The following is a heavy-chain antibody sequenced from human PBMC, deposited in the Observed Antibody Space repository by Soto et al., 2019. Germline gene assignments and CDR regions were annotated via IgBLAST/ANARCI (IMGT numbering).Heavy chain of an antibody. Sequence: GESLKISCKGSGYSFTSYWISWVRQMPGKGLEWMGRIDPSDSYTNYSPSFQGHVTISADKSISTAYLQWSSLKASDTAMYYCATLEGYCSGGSCYPPFDYYYRMDVWGQGTTVTVSS. CDR1: GYSFTSYW. J-gene: IGHJ6*02. CDR2: IDPSDSYT. CDR3: ATLEGYCSGGSCYPPFDYYYRMDV. V-gene: IGHV5-10-1*01. D-gene: IGHD2-15*01.